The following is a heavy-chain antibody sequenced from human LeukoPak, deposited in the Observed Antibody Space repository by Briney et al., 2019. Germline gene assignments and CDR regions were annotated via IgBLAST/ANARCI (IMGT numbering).Heavy chain of an antibody. Sequence: PGRSLRLSCAASGFAFNTYAMHWVRQAPGQGLEWVALIWHDGSHKFYSNSVRGQFTISRDNSKNTVSLQMNNLRPEDTAVYYCAGEIFGSGSYLDFWGQGTLVTVSS. V-gene: IGHV3-33*01. CDR2: IWHDGSHK. J-gene: IGHJ4*02. CDR3: AGEIFGSGSYLDF. D-gene: IGHD3-10*01. CDR1: GFAFNTYA.